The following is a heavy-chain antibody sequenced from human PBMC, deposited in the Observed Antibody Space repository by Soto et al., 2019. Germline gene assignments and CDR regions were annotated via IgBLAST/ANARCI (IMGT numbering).Heavy chain of an antibody. D-gene: IGHD3-10*01. CDR3: AGDYMVLRVMRWFDP. V-gene: IGHV4-4*02. J-gene: IGHJ5*02. CDR2: IYHSGST. Sequence: QVQLQESGPGLVKPSGALSLTCAVSGGSISSSNWWSWVRQTPGKGLEWIGEIYHSGSTNYNPSLNTRLTISVINSKNQFSLKLSSVTAADTAVYSLAGDYMVLRVMRWFDPWGQGTLVTVSS. CDR1: GGSISSSNW.